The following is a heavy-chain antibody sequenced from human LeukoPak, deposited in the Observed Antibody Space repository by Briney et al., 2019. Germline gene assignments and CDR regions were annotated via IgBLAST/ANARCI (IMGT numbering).Heavy chain of an antibody. V-gene: IGHV1-46*01. CDR3: ARRVVVVPAAPTPGDNWFDP. Sequence: GASVKVSCKASGYTFTSYYMHWVRQAPGQGLVWMGIINPSGGSTSYAQKFQGRVTMTRDTSTSTVYMELSSLRSEDTAVYYCARRVVVVPAAPTPGDNWFDPWGQGTLVTVSS. D-gene: IGHD2-2*01. CDR2: INPSGGST. CDR1: GYTFTSYY. J-gene: IGHJ5*02.